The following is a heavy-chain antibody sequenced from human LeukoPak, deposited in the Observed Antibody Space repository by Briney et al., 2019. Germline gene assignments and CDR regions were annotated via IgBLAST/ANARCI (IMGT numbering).Heavy chain of an antibody. Sequence: GGSLRLSCAASGFTFSSYGMHWVRQAPGKGLEWVAVIWYDGSNKYYADSVKGRFTISRDNSKNTLYLQMNSLRAEDTAVYYCARAYCSSTSCFPRPLDYWGQGTLVTVSS. CDR1: GFTFSSYG. D-gene: IGHD2-2*01. CDR3: ARAYCSSTSCFPRPLDY. J-gene: IGHJ4*02. V-gene: IGHV3-33*01. CDR2: IWYDGSNK.